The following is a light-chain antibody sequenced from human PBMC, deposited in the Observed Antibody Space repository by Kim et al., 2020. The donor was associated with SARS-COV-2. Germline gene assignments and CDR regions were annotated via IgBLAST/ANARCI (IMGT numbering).Light chain of an antibody. CDR3: SSYTSSSSYV. Sequence: GHSDTIPGTGTSSVVVSYTAAYRYHRPPGTAPKLLFYEVSTRPSGVPDRFSGAKAGNQASLTISGLQAEDEADYYCSSYTSSSSYVFGTGTKVTVL. CDR2: EVS. J-gene: IGLJ1*01. V-gene: IGLV2-18*02. CDR1: SSVVVSYTA.